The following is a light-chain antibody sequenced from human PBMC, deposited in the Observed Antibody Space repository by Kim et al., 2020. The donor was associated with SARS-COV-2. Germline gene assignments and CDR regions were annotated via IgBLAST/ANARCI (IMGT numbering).Light chain of an antibody. CDR1: QSVGSL. CDR2: DES. J-gene: IGKJ4*01. V-gene: IGKV3-11*01. Sequence: LSPGERATLSCRASQSVGSLLAWYQQKPGQAPRLLIYDESKRATGIPARFSGSGSGTDFTLTISSLEPEDFAVYYCQQRSNWPLTFGGGTKVDIK. CDR3: QQRSNWPLT.